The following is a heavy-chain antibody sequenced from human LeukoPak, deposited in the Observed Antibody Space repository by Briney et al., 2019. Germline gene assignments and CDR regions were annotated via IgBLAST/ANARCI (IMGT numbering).Heavy chain of an antibody. CDR2: IRTDGVTT. CDR3: VKDDGWVQYAN. V-gene: IGHV3-23*01. J-gene: IGHJ4*02. CDR1: GFIFCHHG. D-gene: IGHD5-24*01. Sequence: AGGDPGISCAAPGFIFCHHGMKWGRQGPGKGPGWVSGIRTDGVTTYYADSVKGRFIISRDNSKNTVYLQMNGLSAEDAAVYYCVKDDGWVQYANWGQGTLVTVSS.